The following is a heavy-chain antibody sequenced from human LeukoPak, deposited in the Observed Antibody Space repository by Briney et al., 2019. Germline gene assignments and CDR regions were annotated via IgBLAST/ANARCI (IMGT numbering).Heavy chain of an antibody. Sequence: QSGGSLRLSCAASGFTFSSYEMNWVRQAPGRGPEWLANTNGDGSGKYYVDFVKGRFTISRDNDNNLLYLQMSSLRADDTAAYYCVRDSRRVEPPIWGQGTLVTVAS. CDR1: GFTFSSYE. CDR2: TNGDGSGK. D-gene: IGHD1-14*01. CDR3: VRDSRRVEPPI. V-gene: IGHV3-7*03. J-gene: IGHJ4*02.